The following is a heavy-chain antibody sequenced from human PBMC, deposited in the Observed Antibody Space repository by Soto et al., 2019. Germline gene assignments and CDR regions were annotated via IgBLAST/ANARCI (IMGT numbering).Heavy chain of an antibody. CDR1: GFTFDDYA. Sequence: EVQLVESGGGLVQPGRSLRLSCAASGFTFDDYAVHWVRQAPGKGLEWVSGISWNSGSIGYADSVKGRFTISRDNAKNSLYLQMNSLRAEDTALYYCAKGQYYGSGSYYTTRFDPWGQGTLVTVSS. J-gene: IGHJ5*02. CDR2: ISWNSGSI. CDR3: AKGQYYGSGSYYTTRFDP. D-gene: IGHD3-10*01. V-gene: IGHV3-9*01.